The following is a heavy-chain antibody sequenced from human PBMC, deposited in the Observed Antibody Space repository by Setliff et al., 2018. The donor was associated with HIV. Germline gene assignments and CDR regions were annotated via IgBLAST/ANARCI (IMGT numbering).Heavy chain of an antibody. Sequence: GSLRLSCAASRFDFNNYWMCWVRQAPGKGLEWVANIGQDGSEKNYVDSVKGRFPISRDNAKNSMDLQMNSLRAEDTAIYYCARKLRPGHGVDVWGQGTTVTVSS. CDR3: ARKLRPGHGVDV. D-gene: IGHD3-10*01. CDR2: IGQDGSEK. J-gene: IGHJ6*02. V-gene: IGHV3-7*01. CDR1: RFDFNNYW.